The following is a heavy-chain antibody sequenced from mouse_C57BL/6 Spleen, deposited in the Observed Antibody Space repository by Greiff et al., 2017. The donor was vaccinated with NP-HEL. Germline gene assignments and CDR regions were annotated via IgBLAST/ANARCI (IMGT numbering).Heavy chain of an antibody. CDR3: AAVVATGEGDY. Sequence: VQLHQSGPELVKPGASVKISCKASGYAFSSSWMNWVKQRPGKGLEWIGRIYPGDGDTNYHRKFKGKATLTADKSSSTAYMQLSSLTSEDSAVYFCAAVVATGEGDYWGQGTTLTVSS. J-gene: IGHJ2*01. CDR1: GYAFSSSW. D-gene: IGHD1-1*01. CDR2: IYPGDGDT. V-gene: IGHV1-82*01.